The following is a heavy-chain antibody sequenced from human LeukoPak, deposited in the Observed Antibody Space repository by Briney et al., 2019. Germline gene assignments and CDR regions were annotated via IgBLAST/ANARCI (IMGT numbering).Heavy chain of an antibody. CDR3: AVKGGYNDWDAPFDH. V-gene: IGHV3-74*01. CDR1: GFTFRSYW. Sequence: PGRSLRLSCAASGFTFRSYWMHWVRQAPGKGLVWVSRINGDGSSTSYADSVKGRFTISRDNVKKDLYLQMNSLGAEDTAVYYCAVKGGYNDWDAPFDHWGQGTLVTVSS. J-gene: IGHJ4*02. D-gene: IGHD5-12*01. CDR2: INGDGSST.